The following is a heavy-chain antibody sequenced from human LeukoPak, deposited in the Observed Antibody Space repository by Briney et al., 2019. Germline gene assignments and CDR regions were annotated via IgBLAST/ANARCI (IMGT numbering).Heavy chain of an antibody. V-gene: IGHV3-73*01. CDR2: IRSKANSYAT. J-gene: IGHJ4*02. CDR1: GFTFSGSA. Sequence: PGGSLRLSCAASGFTFSGSAMHWVRQASGKGLEWVGRIRSKANSYATAYAASVKGRFTISRDDSKNTAYLQMNSLRAEDTAFYYCARVQQYDKFDYWGQGTLVTVSS. CDR3: ARVQQYDKFDY. D-gene: IGHD3-22*01.